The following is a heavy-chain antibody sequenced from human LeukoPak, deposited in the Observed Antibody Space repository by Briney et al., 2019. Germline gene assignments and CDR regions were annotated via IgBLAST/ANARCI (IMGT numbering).Heavy chain of an antibody. J-gene: IGHJ4*02. CDR2: ISGSGGST. CDR1: GFTFSSYA. V-gene: IGHV3-23*01. D-gene: IGHD4-11*01. CDR3: AKMTPGPNQDLEGPTGLIDY. Sequence: GGSLRLSCAASGFTFSSYAMSWVRQAPGKGLEWVSAISGSGGSTYYADSVKGRFTISRDNSKNTLYLQMNSLRAEDTAVYYCAKMTPGPNQDLEGPTGLIDYWGQGTLVTVSS.